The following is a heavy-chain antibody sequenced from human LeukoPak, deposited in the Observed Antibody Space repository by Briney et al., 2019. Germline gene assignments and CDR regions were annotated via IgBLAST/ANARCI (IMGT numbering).Heavy chain of an antibody. CDR2: INHSGST. CDR3: ARSTSSSWYLYFQH. Sequence: SETLTLTCAVYGGSFSGYYWSWIRQPPGKGLEWIGEINHSGSTNYNPSLKSRVTISVVTSKNQFSLKLSSVTAADTAVYYCARSTSSSWYLYFQHWGQGTLVTVSS. CDR1: GGSFSGYY. D-gene: IGHD6-13*01. J-gene: IGHJ1*01. V-gene: IGHV4-34*01.